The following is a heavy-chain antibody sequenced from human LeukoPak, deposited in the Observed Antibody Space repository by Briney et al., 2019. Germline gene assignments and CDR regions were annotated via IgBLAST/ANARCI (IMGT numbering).Heavy chain of an antibody. Sequence: SETLSITCTVSGGSISSYYWSWIRQPPGKGLEWIGYIYYSGSTNYNPSLKSRVTISVDTSKNQFSLKLSSVTAADTAVYYCARTKKYYYGSGSKRYYYYGMDVWGQGTTVTVSS. J-gene: IGHJ6*02. CDR2: IYYSGST. CDR3: ARTKKYYYGSGSKRYYYYGMDV. CDR1: GGSISSYY. V-gene: IGHV4-59*08. D-gene: IGHD3-10*01.